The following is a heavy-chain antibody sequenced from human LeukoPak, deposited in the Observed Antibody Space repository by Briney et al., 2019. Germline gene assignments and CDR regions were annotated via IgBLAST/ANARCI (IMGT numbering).Heavy chain of an antibody. J-gene: IGHJ1*01. CDR3: ARGRTRSYGFQH. Sequence: SETLSLTCAVYGGSFSGYYWSWIRQPPGKGLEWIGEINHSGSTNYNPSLKSRVTISVDTSKNQFSLKLSSVPAADTAVYYCARGRTRSYGFQHWGQGTLVTVSS. CDR1: GGSFSGYY. V-gene: IGHV4-34*01. CDR2: INHSGST. D-gene: IGHD1-26*01.